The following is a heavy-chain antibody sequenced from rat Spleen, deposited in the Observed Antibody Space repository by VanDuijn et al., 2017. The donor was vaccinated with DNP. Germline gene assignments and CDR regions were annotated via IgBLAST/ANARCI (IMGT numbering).Heavy chain of an antibody. D-gene: IGHD4-3*01. J-gene: IGHJ4*01. CDR2: ISYGGSST. Sequence: EVQLVESGGGLVQPGRSLKLSCAASGFTFSDYYMAWVRQAPTKGLEWVASISYGGSSTYFGDSVKGRFTISRDNAKNSLYLQMDSLRSEDTATYYCTSPVPSGHYVMDAWGQGTSVTVSS. CDR3: TSPVPSGHYVMDA. V-gene: IGHV5-20*01. CDR1: GFTFSDYY.